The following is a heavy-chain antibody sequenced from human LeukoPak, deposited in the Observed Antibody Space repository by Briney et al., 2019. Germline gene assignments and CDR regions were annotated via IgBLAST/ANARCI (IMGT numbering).Heavy chain of an antibody. J-gene: IGHJ4*02. V-gene: IGHV4-30-4*01. D-gene: IGHD2-21*02. Sequence: SQTLSLTCTVSGGSISSGDYYWSWIRQPPGKGLEWIGYIYYSGSTCYNPSLKSRVTISVDTSKNQFSLKLSSVTAADTAVYYCARSRRVTHFDYWGQGTLVTVSS. CDR1: GGSISSGDYY. CDR2: IYYSGST. CDR3: ARSRRVTHFDY.